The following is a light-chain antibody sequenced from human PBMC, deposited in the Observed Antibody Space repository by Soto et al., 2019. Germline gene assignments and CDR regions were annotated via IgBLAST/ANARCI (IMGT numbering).Light chain of an antibody. J-gene: IGLJ1*01. CDR2: DIT. Sequence: QSVLTQPRSVSESPGQSVTISCTGTSSDVGRFEYVSWYQQHPGEAPKVVVYDITKRPSGVPDRFSGSKSGNTASLTISGHQAEEEADYYCCSYAGIYSYVFGTGTKLTVL. V-gene: IGLV2-11*01. CDR3: CSYAGIYSYV. CDR1: SSDVGRFEY.